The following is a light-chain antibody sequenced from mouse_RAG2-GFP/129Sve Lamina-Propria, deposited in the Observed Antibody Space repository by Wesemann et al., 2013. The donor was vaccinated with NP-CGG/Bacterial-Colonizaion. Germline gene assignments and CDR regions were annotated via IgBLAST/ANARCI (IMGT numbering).Light chain of an antibody. CDR1: QNVGTN. CDR3: QQHNEYPWT. CDR2: SAS. Sequence: DIVMTQSQKFMSTSVGDRVSVTCKASQNVGTNVAWYQQKPGQSPKALIYSASYRYSGVPDRFTGSGSGTDFTLTISSLEPEDFAMYYCQQHNEYPWTFGGGTKLEIK. V-gene: IGKV6-15*01. J-gene: IGKJ1*01.